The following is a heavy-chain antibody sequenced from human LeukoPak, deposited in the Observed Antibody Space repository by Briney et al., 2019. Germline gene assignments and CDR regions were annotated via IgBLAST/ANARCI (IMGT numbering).Heavy chain of an antibody. CDR2: INPNSGGT. J-gene: IGHJ6*03. CDR1: GYTFISYY. V-gene: IGHV1-2*02. CDR3: ARDIVVVTAHYYMDV. D-gene: IGHD2-21*02. Sequence: ASVKVSCKASGYTFISYYMHWVRQAPGQGLEWMGWINPNSGGTNYAQKFQGRVTMTRDTSISTAYMELSRLRSDDTAVYYCARDIVVVTAHYYMDVWGKGTTATVSS.